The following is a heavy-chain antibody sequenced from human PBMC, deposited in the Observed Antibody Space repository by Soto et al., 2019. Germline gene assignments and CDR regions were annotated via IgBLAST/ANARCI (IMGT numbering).Heavy chain of an antibody. D-gene: IGHD3-3*01. V-gene: IGHV1-8*01. CDR1: GYTFTSYD. Sequence: ASVKVSCKASGYTFTSYDINWVRQATGQGLEWMGWMNPNSGNTGYAQKFQGRVTMTRNTSISTAYMELSSLRSEDTAVYYCARMEGCYDFWSGYYCYYYMDVWGKGTTVTVSS. J-gene: IGHJ6*03. CDR3: ARMEGCYDFWSGYYCYYYMDV. CDR2: MNPNSGNT.